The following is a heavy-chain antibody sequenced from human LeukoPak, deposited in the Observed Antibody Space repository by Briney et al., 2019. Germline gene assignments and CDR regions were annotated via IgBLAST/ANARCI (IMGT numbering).Heavy chain of an antibody. CDR3: AKGQSVTSPSY. CDR2: ISGNGGGT. CDR1: GFTFSNYA. V-gene: IGHV3-23*01. Sequence: GGSLRLSCAASGFTFSNYAKSWVRQAPGKGLEWVSAISGNGGGTYYTDSVKGRFTISRDNSKNTLYLQMNSLRAEDTAIYYCAKGQSVTSPSYWGQGTLVTVSS. D-gene: IGHD1-14*01. J-gene: IGHJ4*02.